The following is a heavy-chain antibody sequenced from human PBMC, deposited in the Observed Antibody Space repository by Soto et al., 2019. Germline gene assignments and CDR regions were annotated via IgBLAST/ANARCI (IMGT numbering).Heavy chain of an antibody. CDR3: AGARPTTMMTPSRLLTGGCAP. J-gene: IGHJ5*02. CDR2: ISGYNGNT. D-gene: IGHD4-4*01. V-gene: IGHV1-18*01. CDR1: GYTFTTYG. Sequence: QVQLVQSGGEVRRPGASVKVSCKASGYTFTTYGISWVRQAPGQGLEWMGWISGYNGNTDYEPKFKDTVTMTTVRFPSAVYMELRSLRSDDTAVYYCAGARPTTMMTPSRLLTGGCAPWGQGTLVTVSS.